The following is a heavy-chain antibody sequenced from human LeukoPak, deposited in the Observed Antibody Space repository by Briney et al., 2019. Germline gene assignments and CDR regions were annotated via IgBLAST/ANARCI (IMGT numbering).Heavy chain of an antibody. CDR1: GGSISSYY. Sequence: SETLSLTCTVSGGSISSYYWSWIRQPAGKGLEWIGRIYTSGSTNYNPSPKSRVTMSVDTSKNQFSLKLSSVTAADTAVYYCARDRYSNYANDAFDIWGQGTMVTVSS. CDR2: IYTSGST. CDR3: ARDRYSNYANDAFDI. V-gene: IGHV4-4*07. D-gene: IGHD4-11*01. J-gene: IGHJ3*02.